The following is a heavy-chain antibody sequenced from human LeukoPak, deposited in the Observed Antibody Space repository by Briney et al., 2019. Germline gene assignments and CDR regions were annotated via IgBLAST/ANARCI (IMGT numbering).Heavy chain of an antibody. CDR3: TTLLWFGELLSSYYMDV. J-gene: IGHJ6*03. CDR1: GFTFSSYE. Sequence: PGGSLRLSCAASGFTFSSYEMNWVRQAPGKGLEWVSYISSSGSTIYYADSVKGRFTISRDNSKNTLYLQMNSLRAEDTAVYYCTTLLWFGELLSSYYMDVWGKGTTVTVSS. V-gene: IGHV3-48*03. D-gene: IGHD3-10*01. CDR2: ISSSGSTI.